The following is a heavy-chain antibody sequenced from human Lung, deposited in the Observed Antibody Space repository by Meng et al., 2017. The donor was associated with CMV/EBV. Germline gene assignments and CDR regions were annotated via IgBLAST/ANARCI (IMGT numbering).Heavy chain of an antibody. Sequence: ESXKISXAASGFTFGNYVMTWVRQAPGKGLEWVSSISGGRGDTHYASPVHGRFSISRDDSKNTLYLQMNSLRDEDTAVYYCAKTFWTGYGPFDLWGQGTMVTVSS. CDR1: GFTFGNYV. CDR3: AKTFWTGYGPFDL. D-gene: IGHD3/OR15-3a*01. CDR2: ISGGRGDT. V-gene: IGHV3-23*01. J-gene: IGHJ3*01.